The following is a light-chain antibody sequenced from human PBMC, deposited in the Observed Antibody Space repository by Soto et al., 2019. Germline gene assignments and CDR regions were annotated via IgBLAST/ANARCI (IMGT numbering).Light chain of an antibody. CDR1: HDISNF. CDR3: QQASSFPRT. Sequence: DIRLTQSPSFVSAAVGDRVTLTCRASHDISNFLAWYQQRPGKAPTLLIFATSNLHRGVPSRFSGSGSGTDFTLTISSLQPEDFATYYCQQASSFPRTFGQGTKVEIK. J-gene: IGKJ1*01. V-gene: IGKV1-12*01. CDR2: ATS.